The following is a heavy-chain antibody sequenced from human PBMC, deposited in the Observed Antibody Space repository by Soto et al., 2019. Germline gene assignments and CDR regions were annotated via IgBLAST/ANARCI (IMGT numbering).Heavy chain of an antibody. J-gene: IGHJ4*02. CDR2: IYYSGST. Sequence: SETLSLTCTVSGGSISSGGYYWSWIRQHPGKGLEWIGYIYYSGSTYYNPSLKSRVTISVDTSKNQFSLKLSSVTAADTAVYYCARYSIPDYYSSVYSYYFAYWGQGTLVTVS. D-gene: IGHD3-22*01. CDR1: GGSISSGGYY. CDR3: ARYSIPDYYSSVYSYYFAY. V-gene: IGHV4-31*02.